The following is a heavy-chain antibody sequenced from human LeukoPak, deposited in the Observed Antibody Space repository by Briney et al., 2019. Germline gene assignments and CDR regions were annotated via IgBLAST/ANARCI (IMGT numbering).Heavy chain of an antibody. Sequence: GASVKVSCKASGYTFTNYWIQWVRQAPGQGLEWVALINPNDGSTTYARKFQGRVTMTRDTSTSTVYMDLSSLTSEDTAVYYCARAPRNSSTMLDYWGQGTLVTVSS. CDR2: INPNDGST. V-gene: IGHV1-46*01. CDR1: GYTFTNYW. D-gene: IGHD6-13*01. CDR3: ARAPRNSSTMLDY. J-gene: IGHJ4*02.